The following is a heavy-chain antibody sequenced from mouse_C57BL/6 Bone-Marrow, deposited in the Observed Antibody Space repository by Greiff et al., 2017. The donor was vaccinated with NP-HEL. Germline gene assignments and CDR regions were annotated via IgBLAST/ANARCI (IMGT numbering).Heavy chain of an antibody. D-gene: IGHD2-12*01. Sequence: DVQLVESGEGLVKPGGSLKLSCAASGFTFSSYAMSWVRQTPEKRLEWVAYISSGGDYIYYADTVKGRFTISRDNARNTLYLQMSSLKSEYTAMYYCTRETIVPYWYFDVWGTGTTVTVSS. V-gene: IGHV5-9-1*02. J-gene: IGHJ1*03. CDR3: TRETIVPYWYFDV. CDR1: GFTFSSYA. CDR2: ISSGGDYI.